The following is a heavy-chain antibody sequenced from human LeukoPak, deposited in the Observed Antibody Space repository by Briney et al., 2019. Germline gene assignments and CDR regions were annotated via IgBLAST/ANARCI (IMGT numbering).Heavy chain of an antibody. CDR3: ATTVISRPEGMDV. J-gene: IGHJ6*02. CDR2: IYTGGST. D-gene: IGHD4-11*01. V-gene: IGHV3-53*01. CDR1: GFIVSNKY. Sequence: PGGALRLSCAAPGFIVSNKYMAWVRQAPGKGLEWVSGIYTGGSTYYADSVKGRFTISRDNPKNTVHLQMSRLRVDDTGVYYCATTVISRPEGMDVWRQGTTVSVSS.